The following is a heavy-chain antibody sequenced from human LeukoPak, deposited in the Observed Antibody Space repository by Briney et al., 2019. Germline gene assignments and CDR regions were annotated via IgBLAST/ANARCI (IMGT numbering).Heavy chain of an antibody. J-gene: IGHJ4*02. D-gene: IGHD3-22*01. CDR3: ARGGSYYDSSGYYLVDY. CDR1: GGSFSGYY. V-gene: IGHV4-34*01. Sequence: PSETLSLTCAVYGGSFSGYYWSWIRQPPGKGLGWIGEINHSGSTNYNPSLKSRVTISVGTSKNQFSLKLSSVTAADTAVYYCARGGSYYDSSGYYLVDYWGQGTLVTVSS. CDR2: INHSGST.